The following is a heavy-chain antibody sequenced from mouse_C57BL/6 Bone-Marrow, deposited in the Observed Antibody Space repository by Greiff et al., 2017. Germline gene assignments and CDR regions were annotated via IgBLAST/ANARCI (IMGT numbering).Heavy chain of an antibody. V-gene: IGHV5-4*01. CDR1: GFTFSSYA. Sequence: EVKLVESGGGLVKPGGSLKLSCAASGFTFSSYAMSWVRQTPEKRLEWVATISDGGSYTYYPDNVKGRFTISRDNANNNLYLQMSHLKSEDTAMYYCARDGHYYYGSSYGWYFDVWGTGTTVTVSS. CDR3: ARDGHYYYGSSYGWYFDV. CDR2: ISDGGSYT. D-gene: IGHD1-1*01. J-gene: IGHJ1*03.